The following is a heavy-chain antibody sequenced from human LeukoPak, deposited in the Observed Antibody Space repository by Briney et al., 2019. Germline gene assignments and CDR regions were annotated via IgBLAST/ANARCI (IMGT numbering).Heavy chain of an antibody. V-gene: IGHV1-69*13. CDR2: IIPIFGTA. D-gene: IGHD3-22*01. Sequence: GASVKVSCKASGGTFSSYAISWVRQAPGQGLEWMGGIIPIFGTANYAQKFQGRVTITADGSTSTSYMELSSLRSEDTAVYYCARDLNYYDSSAWGGAFDIWGQGTMVTVSS. CDR3: ARDLNYYDSSAWGGAFDI. J-gene: IGHJ3*02. CDR1: GGTFSSYA.